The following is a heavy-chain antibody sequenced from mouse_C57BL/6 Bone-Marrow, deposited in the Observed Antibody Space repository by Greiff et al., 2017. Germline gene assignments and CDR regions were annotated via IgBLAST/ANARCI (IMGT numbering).Heavy chain of an antibody. Sequence: EVQLQQSGAELVRPGASVKLSCTASGFNIKDDYMHWVNQIPEQGLEWIGRIDPEDGGTDYASSLKGRAIITADTANNTAYLQLSSLTSEDTAIYYCAKINGDGYWGQGPAPTLSA. D-gene: IGHD4-1*01. CDR2: IDPEDGGT. J-gene: IGHJ2*01. V-gene: IGHV14-4*01. CDR1: GFNIKDDY. CDR3: AKINGDGY.